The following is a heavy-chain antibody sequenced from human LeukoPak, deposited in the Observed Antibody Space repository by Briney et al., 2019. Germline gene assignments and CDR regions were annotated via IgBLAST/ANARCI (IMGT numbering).Heavy chain of an antibody. CDR2: IGGSGGDT. CDR3: AKDEIPGNGVYDAFHI. V-gene: IGHV3-23*01. Sequence: GGSLRLSCAASGFTFSNYAMSWVRQAPGKGLEWVSTIGGSGGDTYYADSVKGRFTISRDNSKNTLHLHMNSLRAEDTAAYYCAKDEIPGNGVYDAFHIWSQGTKVTVSS. CDR1: GFTFSNYA. D-gene: IGHD1-1*01. J-gene: IGHJ3*02.